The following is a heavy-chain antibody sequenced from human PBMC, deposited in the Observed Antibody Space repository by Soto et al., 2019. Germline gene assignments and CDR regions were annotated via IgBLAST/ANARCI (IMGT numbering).Heavy chain of an antibody. CDR1: GYSFTSYW. J-gene: IGHJ6*02. D-gene: IGHD6-19*01. CDR2: IYPGDSDT. CDR3: ARHIGSGWIAGYYGMDV. Sequence: GESLKISCKGSGYSFTSYWIGWVRRMPGKGLEWMGIIYPGDSDTRYSPSFQGQVTISADKSISTAYLQWSSLKASDTAMYYCARHIGSGWIAGYYGMDVWGQGTTVTVSS. V-gene: IGHV5-51*01.